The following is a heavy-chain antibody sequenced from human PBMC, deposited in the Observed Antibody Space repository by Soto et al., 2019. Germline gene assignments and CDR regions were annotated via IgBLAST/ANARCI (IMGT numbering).Heavy chain of an antibody. D-gene: IGHD4-4*01. CDR3: AKVRNAWTTVIMRFYSGVDV. J-gene: IGHJ6*02. CDR2: ISGSGGST. Sequence: EVQLLESGGGLVQPGGSLTLSCAASGFTFSTYVMSWVRQAPGKGLEYVSAISGSGGSTYYADSVKGRFTVSRDNSKNAVFLQMNTLRAEDTAVYYCAKVRNAWTTVIMRFYSGVDVWGQGTTVTVSS. V-gene: IGHV3-23*01. CDR1: GFTFSTYV.